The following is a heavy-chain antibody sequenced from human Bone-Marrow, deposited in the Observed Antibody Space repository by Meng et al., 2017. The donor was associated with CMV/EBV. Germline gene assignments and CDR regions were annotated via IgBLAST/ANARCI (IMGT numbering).Heavy chain of an antibody. CDR3: ARGNRRSSTSFDR. J-gene: IGHJ4*02. CDR1: GYTFTSYG. D-gene: IGHD2-2*01. Sequence: ASVKVSCKASGYTFTSYGISWVRQAPGQGLEWMGWMNPNSGNTGYAQKFQGRVTITRNTSISTAYMELSSLRSEDTAVYYCARGNRRSSTSFDRWGQGTLVTVSS. V-gene: IGHV1-8*03. CDR2: MNPNSGNT.